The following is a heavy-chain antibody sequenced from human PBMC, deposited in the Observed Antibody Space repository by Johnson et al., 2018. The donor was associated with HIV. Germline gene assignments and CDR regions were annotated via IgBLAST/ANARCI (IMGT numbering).Heavy chain of an antibody. CDR2: ISSDGSTI. Sequence: VQLLESGGGLVKPGGSLRLSCAASGFSFGDYYMSWIRQAPGKGLEWISYISSDGSTIDYADSVKGRFTISRDNSKNTLYLQMNSLRAEDTAVYYCAKDAVRGEDNWNDAFDIWGQGTMVTVSS. CDR3: AKDAVRGEDNWNDAFDI. D-gene: IGHD1-20*01. V-gene: IGHV3-11*04. J-gene: IGHJ3*02. CDR1: GFSFGDYY.